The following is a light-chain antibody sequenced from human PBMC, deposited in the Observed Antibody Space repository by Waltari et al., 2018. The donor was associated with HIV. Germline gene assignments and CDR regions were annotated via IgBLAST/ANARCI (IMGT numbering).Light chain of an antibody. Sequence: QSVLTQPPSASGTPGQRVTISCSGSSSNIGSNYVYWSQQLPGTAPKPLLYRNNQCPSGVADRFAGSKSGPSASLASSGLRSEDEADYYCAACDGSLSVVVFGGGTKLTVL. CDR3: AACDGSLSVVV. CDR2: RNN. V-gene: IGLV1-47*01. J-gene: IGLJ2*01. CDR1: SSNIGSNY.